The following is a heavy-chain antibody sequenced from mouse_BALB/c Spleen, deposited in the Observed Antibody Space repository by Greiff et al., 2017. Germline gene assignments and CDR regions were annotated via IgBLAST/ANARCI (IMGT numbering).Heavy chain of an antibody. CDR1: GYSITSDYA. J-gene: IGHJ3*01. V-gene: IGHV3-2*02. CDR2: ISYSGST. D-gene: IGHD1-2*01. Sequence: EVKLVESGPGLVKPSQSLSLTCTVTGYSITSDYAWNWIRQFPGNKLEWMGYISYSGSTSYNPPLKSRISITRDTSKNQFFLQLNSVTTEDTATYYCAREEAATAWFAYWGQGTLVTVSA. CDR3: AREEAATAWFAY.